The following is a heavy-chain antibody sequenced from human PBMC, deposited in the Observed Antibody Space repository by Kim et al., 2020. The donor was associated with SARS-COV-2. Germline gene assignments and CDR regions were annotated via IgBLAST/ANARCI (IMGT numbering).Heavy chain of an antibody. V-gene: IGHV3-48*03. J-gene: IGHJ4*02. CDR2: ISTSGDTT. Sequence: GGSLRLSCAPSGFTFSSYEMNWVRQAPGKGLEWVSYISTSGDTTYYSDSVRGRFTVYRDNAKNSLSLVMNSLRAEDTAIYYCAKTWSTRYRSFDYWGQGTLVTVSS. CDR3: AKTWSTRYRSFDY. D-gene: IGHD5-18*01. CDR1: GFTFSSYE.